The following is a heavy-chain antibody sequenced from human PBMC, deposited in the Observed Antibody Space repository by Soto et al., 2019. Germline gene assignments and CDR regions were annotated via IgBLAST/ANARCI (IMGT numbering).Heavy chain of an antibody. CDR1: GFTFRSYW. Sequence: ELQLVESGGGLVQPGGSLRLSCAASGFTFRSYWMNWVRQAPGKGLEWVANIKQDGSESNYGDSVKGRFTISRDNAKHSLYLEMNGLSADDTALYYCAGGGGWESDSWGQGPLVIVSS. V-gene: IGHV3-7*01. CDR3: AGGGGWESDS. J-gene: IGHJ5*02. CDR2: IKQDGSES. D-gene: IGHD6-19*01.